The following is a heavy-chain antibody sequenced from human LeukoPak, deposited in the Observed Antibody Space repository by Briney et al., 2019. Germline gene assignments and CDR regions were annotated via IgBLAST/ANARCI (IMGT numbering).Heavy chain of an antibody. V-gene: IGHV1-3*01. J-gene: IGHJ6*02. Sequence: ASVKVSCKASGYTFTSYAMHWVCQAPGQRLEWMGWINAGNGNTKYSQKFQGRVTITRDASASTAYMELSSLRSEDTAVYYCARRSPDYYYYGMDVWGQGTTVTVSS. CDR1: GYTFTSYA. CDR2: INAGNGNT. D-gene: IGHD3-10*01. CDR3: ARRSPDYYYYGMDV.